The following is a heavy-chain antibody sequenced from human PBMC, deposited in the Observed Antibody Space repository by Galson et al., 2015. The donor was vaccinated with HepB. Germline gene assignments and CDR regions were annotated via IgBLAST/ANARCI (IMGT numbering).Heavy chain of an antibody. CDR3: ARLPALIAAPRGGDAFDI. D-gene: IGHD6-13*01. CDR1: GFTFSSYS. Sequence: SLRLSCAASGFTFSSYSMNWVRQAPGKGLEWVSSISSSSSYIYYADSVKGRFTISRDNAKNSLYLQMNSLRAEDTAVYYCARLPALIAAPRGGDAFDIWGQGTMVTVSS. V-gene: IGHV3-21*01. J-gene: IGHJ3*02. CDR2: ISSSSSYI.